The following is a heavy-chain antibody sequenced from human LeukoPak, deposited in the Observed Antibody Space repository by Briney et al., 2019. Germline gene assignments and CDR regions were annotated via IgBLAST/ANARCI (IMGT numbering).Heavy chain of an antibody. D-gene: IGHD6-13*01. CDR1: GYTFTGYY. CDR3: AVHSSSWYENAFDI. J-gene: IGHJ3*02. CDR2: INPNSGGT. V-gene: IGHV1-2*04. Sequence: ASVKVSCKASGYTFTGYYMHWVRQAPGQGLEWMGWINPNSGGTNYAQKFQGWVTITRDTSISTAYMELSRLRAEDTAVYYCAVHSSSWYENAFDIWGQGTMVTVSS.